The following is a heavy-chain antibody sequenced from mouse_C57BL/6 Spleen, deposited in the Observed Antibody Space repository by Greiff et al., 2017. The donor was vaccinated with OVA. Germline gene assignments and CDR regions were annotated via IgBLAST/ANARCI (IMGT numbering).Heavy chain of an antibody. CDR2: IYPGSGST. J-gene: IGHJ2*01. CDR3: AKGYYYGSSYGNYFDY. Sequence: QVQLKQPGAELVKPGASVKMSCKASGYTFTSYWITWVKQRPGQGLEWIGDIYPGSGSTNYNEKFKSKATLTVATSSRTAYMQLSSLTSEDSAVYYGAKGYYYGSSYGNYFDYWGQGTTLTVSS. V-gene: IGHV1-55*01. CDR1: GYTFTSYW. D-gene: IGHD1-1*01.